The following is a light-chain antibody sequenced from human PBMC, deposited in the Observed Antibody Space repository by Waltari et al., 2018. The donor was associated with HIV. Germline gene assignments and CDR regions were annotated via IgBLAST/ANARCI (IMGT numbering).Light chain of an antibody. CDR2: FAS. Sequence: DIVVTQSPLALAVTPGEPASISCRSSRSLLQSNGYNYLDWYLQKPGQSPQLLIYFASNRASGAPDRFSGSGSGRDFTLKISRVEAEDVGVYYCMEALEVTFGQGTKVEIK. CDR1: RSLLQSNGYNY. V-gene: IGKV2-28*01. J-gene: IGKJ1*01. CDR3: MEALEVT.